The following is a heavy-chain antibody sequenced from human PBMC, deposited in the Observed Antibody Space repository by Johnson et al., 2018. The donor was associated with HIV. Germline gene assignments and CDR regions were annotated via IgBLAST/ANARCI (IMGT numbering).Heavy chain of an antibody. CDR2: IYRAGST. V-gene: IGHV3-66*01. CDR3: ARECTETGPYDAFDI. D-gene: IGHD1-1*01. J-gene: IGHJ3*02. Sequence: VQLVESGGGLVQPGRSLRLSCAASGFSISSNYMSWIRQAPGKGLEWVSVIYRAGSTYYADSVKDRFTISRDISKNTIYLQMKSLRAEDTAMYYCARECTETGPYDAFDIWGQGTMVTVSS. CDR1: GFSISSNY.